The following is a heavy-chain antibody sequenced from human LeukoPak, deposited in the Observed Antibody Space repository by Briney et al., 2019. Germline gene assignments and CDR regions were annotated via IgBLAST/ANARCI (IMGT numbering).Heavy chain of an antibody. D-gene: IGHD1-7*01. Sequence: PSETLSLTCAVYGGSFSNYYWNWIRQTPGKGLEWLGEINDRGRANYNPSLMSRVTVSVDTSKNQFSLRLTSVTATDMAIYYCARRWNYGRNYYIDVWGEGATVSVSS. V-gene: IGHV4-34*01. CDR3: ARRWNYGRNYYIDV. CDR2: INDRGRA. CDR1: GGSFSNYY. J-gene: IGHJ6*03.